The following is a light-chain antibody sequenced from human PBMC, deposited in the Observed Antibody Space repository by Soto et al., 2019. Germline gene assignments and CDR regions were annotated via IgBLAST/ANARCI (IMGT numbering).Light chain of an antibody. J-gene: IGKJ1*01. CDR1: QSISSW. CDR3: QHSNSYSEA. V-gene: IGKV1-5*01. Sequence: DIQMTQSRSTLSASVGERVTMTCLASQSISSWLAWYQQKPGKAPKLLIYDASSLESGVPSRFSGSGSGTEFTLTISSLQPDDFATYYCQHSNSYSEAFGQATKVDIK. CDR2: DAS.